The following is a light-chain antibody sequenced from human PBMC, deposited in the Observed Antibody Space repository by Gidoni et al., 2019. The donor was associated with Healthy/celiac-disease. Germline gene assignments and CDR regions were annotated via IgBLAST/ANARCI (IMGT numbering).Light chain of an antibody. CDR2: WAS. V-gene: IGKV4-1*01. CDR1: QSVLYSSNNKNY. J-gene: IGKJ2*01. Sequence: DIVMTPSPDSLAVSLGERATINCKSSQSVLYSSNNKNYLAWYQQKPGQPPKLLIYWASTRESGVPDRFSGSGSGTDFPLTISSLQAEDVAVYYCQQYYSTPYTFGQWTKLEIK. CDR3: QQYYSTPYT.